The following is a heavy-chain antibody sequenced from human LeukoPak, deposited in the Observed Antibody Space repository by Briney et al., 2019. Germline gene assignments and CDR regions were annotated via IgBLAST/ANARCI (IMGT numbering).Heavy chain of an antibody. CDR3: AKAPVTTCRGAFCYPFDY. CDR2: ISGSGGST. Sequence: GGSLRLSCAASGFTFSSYAMSWVRQAPGKGLEWVSAISGSGGSTYYADSVKGRFTISRDNSKNTLYLQMNSLRAEDTAVYYCAKAPVTTCRGAFCYPFDYWGLGTPVTVSS. CDR1: GFTFSSYA. V-gene: IGHV3-23*01. J-gene: IGHJ4*02. D-gene: IGHD2-15*01.